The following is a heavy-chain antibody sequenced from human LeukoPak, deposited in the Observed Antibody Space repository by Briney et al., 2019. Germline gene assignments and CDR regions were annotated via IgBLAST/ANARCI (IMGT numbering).Heavy chain of an antibody. J-gene: IGHJ4*02. Sequence: SETLSLTCAVSGGSISSSNWWSWVRQPPGKGLEWIGEIYHSVSTNYNPSLKSRVTISVDKSKNQFSLELSSVTAADTAVYYCARRDGYYDILTGYWSLDYWGQGTLVTVSS. D-gene: IGHD3-9*01. CDR2: IYHSVST. V-gene: IGHV4-4*02. CDR1: GGSISSSNW. CDR3: ARRDGYYDILTGYWSLDY.